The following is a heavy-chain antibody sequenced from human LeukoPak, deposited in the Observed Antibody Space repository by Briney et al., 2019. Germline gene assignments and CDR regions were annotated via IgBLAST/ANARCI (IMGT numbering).Heavy chain of an antibody. CDR2: ISSGGSNK. Sequence: GTSLRLSCAASGFTFSTYVMHWVRQAPGKGLEWVAVISSGGSNKDYADSVKGRFTISRDSSKNTLYVEMNSLRAEDTAVYYCAKWENYYDSSGYYYQGGYFDYWGQGTLVTVSS. CDR1: GFTFSTYV. V-gene: IGHV3-30*07. D-gene: IGHD3-22*01. CDR3: AKWENYYDSSGYYYQGGYFDY. J-gene: IGHJ4*02.